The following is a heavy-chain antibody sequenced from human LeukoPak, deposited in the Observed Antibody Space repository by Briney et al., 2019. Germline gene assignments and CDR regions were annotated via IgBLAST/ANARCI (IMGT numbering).Heavy chain of an antibody. J-gene: IGHJ4*02. V-gene: IGHV1-69*13. Sequence: SVKVSSKASGGTFSSYAISWVRQAPGQGLEWMGGIIPIFGTANYAQKFQGRVTITADESTSTAYMELSSLRSEDTAVYYCARDLSYYYDSSALLWGRGTLVTVSS. CDR3: ARDLSYYYDSSALL. CDR1: GGTFSSYA. CDR2: IIPIFGTA. D-gene: IGHD3-22*01.